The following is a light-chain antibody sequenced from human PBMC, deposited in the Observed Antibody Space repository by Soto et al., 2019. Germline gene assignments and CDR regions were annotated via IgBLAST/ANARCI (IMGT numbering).Light chain of an antibody. Sequence: QSALTQPASVSGSPGQSITLSCTGTSSDVGSYNLVSWYQQHPGKAPKLMIYEGSKRPSGVSNRFSGSKSGNTASLTISGLQPEDEADYFCCSYAGTYTPYVFGFGTKVTVL. CDR2: EGS. J-gene: IGLJ1*01. V-gene: IGLV2-14*02. CDR3: CSYAGTYTPYV. CDR1: SSDVGSYNL.